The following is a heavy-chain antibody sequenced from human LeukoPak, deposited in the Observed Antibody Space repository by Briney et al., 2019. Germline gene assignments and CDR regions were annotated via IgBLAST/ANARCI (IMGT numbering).Heavy chain of an antibody. V-gene: IGHV3-33*06. CDR2: IWYDGSNK. D-gene: IGHD3-22*01. Sequence: PGGSLRLSCAASGFTFSSYGMHWVRQAPGKGLEWVAVIWYDGSNKYYADSVKGRFTISRDNSKNTLYLQMNSLRAEDKAVYYCAKEGGSGYYLDWGQGTLVTVSS. CDR1: GFTFSSYG. CDR3: AKEGGSGYYLD. J-gene: IGHJ4*02.